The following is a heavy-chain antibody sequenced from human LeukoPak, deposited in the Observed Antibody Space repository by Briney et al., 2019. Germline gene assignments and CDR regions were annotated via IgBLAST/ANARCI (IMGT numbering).Heavy chain of an antibody. CDR3: ARTTYYYDSSGYYYLDY. CDR2: IIPIFGTT. Sequence: SVTVSCTASGGTFSSYAISWVRQAPGQGLEWMGGIIPIFGTTKYAQKFQGRVTITADESTSTAYMELSSLRSEDTAVYYCARTTYYYDSSGYYYLDYWGQGTLVTVSS. CDR1: GGTFSSYA. D-gene: IGHD3-22*01. J-gene: IGHJ4*02. V-gene: IGHV1-69*13.